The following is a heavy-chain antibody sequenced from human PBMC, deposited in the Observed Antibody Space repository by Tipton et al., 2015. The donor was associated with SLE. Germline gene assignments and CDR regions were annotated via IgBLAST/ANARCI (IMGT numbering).Heavy chain of an antibody. J-gene: IGHJ4*02. D-gene: IGHD4-11*01. Sequence: SLRLSCAASGFTFSRYDMHWVRQAPGKGLEWVALISYDGSNKYYVDSVKGRFTISRDNSKNTLYLQMNSLRAEDTAVYYCAKGERDSSRCSFWGQRTLVAV. CDR1: GFTFSRYD. V-gene: IGHV3-30*18. CDR3: AKGERDSSRCSF. CDR2: ISYDGSNK.